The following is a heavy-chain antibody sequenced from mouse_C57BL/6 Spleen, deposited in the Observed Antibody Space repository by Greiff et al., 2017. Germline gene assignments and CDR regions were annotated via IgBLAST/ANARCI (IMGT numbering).Heavy chain of an antibody. CDR3: ARLRQGYYAMDY. CDR2: INPDYGTT. Sequence: EVKLQQSGPELVKPGASVKISCKASGYSFTDYNMNWVKQSNGQSLEWIGVINPDYGTTSYNQKFKGKATLTADQSSSTAYMQLNSLTSEDSAVYYCARLRQGYYAMDYWGQGTSVTVSA. D-gene: IGHD1-1*01. J-gene: IGHJ4*01. CDR1: GYSFTDYN. V-gene: IGHV1-39*01.